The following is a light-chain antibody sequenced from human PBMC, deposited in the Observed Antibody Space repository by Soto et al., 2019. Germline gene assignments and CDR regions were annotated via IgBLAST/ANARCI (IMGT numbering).Light chain of an antibody. V-gene: IGKV1-39*01. CDR1: QSIGGS. CDR3: QHSDVRLALI. J-gene: IGKJ4*01. CDR2: AAS. Sequence: DIQMTQSPSSLSAFVGDKVTITCRASQSIGGSLNWYQHKPGQAPRLLIYAASSVSREVPSRFRGSGSGTEFTLTISNLQPEDFATYYCQHSDVRLALIFGGGTKVDIK.